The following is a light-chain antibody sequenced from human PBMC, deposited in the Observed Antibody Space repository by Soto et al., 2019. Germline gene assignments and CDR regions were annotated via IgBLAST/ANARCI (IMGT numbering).Light chain of an antibody. CDR1: QSVLYSSNNKNY. CDR2: WAS. V-gene: IGKV4-1*01. Sequence: DIVMTQSPDSLAVSLGERATINCKSSQSVLYSSNNKNYLAWYQQRPGQPPKLLIYWASTRESGVPDRFSGSGSGTDFTLTITSLQAEDVAVYYCQEYESTPPTFGQGTKWELK. CDR3: QEYESTPPT. J-gene: IGKJ2*01.